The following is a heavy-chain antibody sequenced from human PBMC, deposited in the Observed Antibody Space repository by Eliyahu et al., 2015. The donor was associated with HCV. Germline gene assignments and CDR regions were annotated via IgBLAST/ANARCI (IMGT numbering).Heavy chain of an antibody. Sequence: QLHLQESGPGRVRPSETLSLTCAAAGGSISSANXYGGWVRQPPGKGLEWIGSVYHNGNSYLNASLMSRLTMSIDTSKNQFSLHLKYLTASDTAVYYCARLHDYDGTGFYPNWYFDLWGRGILVTVSS. D-gene: IGHD3-22*01. CDR2: VYHNGNS. V-gene: IGHV4-39*01. J-gene: IGHJ2*01. CDR1: GGSISSANXY. CDR3: ARLHDYDGTGFYPNWYFDL.